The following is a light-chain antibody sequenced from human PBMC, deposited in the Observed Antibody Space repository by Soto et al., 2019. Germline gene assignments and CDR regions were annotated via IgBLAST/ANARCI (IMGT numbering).Light chain of an antibody. J-gene: IGKJ5*01. V-gene: IGKV3-20*01. CDR3: QQYYGSPGIT. Sequence: EIVLTQSPGTLSLSPGERATLSCRASQSVSNNYLAWYQQKPGQAPRLLIYGASSRATGTPDRFSGSGSGTDFTLTINRLEPEDFAVYYCQQYYGSPGITFGQGTRLEIK. CDR2: GAS. CDR1: QSVSNNY.